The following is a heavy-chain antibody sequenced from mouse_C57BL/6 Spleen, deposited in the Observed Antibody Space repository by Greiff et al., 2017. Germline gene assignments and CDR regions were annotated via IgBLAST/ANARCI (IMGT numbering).Heavy chain of an antibody. CDR3: ARTYDYDDPLYAMDY. J-gene: IGHJ4*01. V-gene: IGHV1-64*01. CDR2: IHPNSGST. CDR1: GYTFTSYW. Sequence: VQLQQPGAELVKPGASVKLSCKASGYTFTSYWMHWVKQRPGQGLEWIGMIHPNSGSTNYNEKFKSKATLTVDKSSSTAYMQLSSLTSEDSAVYYCARTYDYDDPLYAMDYWGQGTSVTVSS. D-gene: IGHD2-4*01.